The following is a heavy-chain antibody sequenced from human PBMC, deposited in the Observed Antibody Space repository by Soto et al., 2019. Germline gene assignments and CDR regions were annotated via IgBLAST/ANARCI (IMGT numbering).Heavy chain of an antibody. J-gene: IGHJ3*02. CDR3: ARVGDSYHAFDI. CDR2: IYYSGST. D-gene: IGHD5-18*01. Sequence: PSETLSLTCTVSVGSISSGGYYWSWIRQHPGKGLEWIGYIYYSGSTYYNPSLKSRVTISVDTSKNQFSLKLSSVTAADTAVYYCARVGDSYHAFDIWGQGTMVTVSS. CDR1: VGSISSGGYY. V-gene: IGHV4-31*03.